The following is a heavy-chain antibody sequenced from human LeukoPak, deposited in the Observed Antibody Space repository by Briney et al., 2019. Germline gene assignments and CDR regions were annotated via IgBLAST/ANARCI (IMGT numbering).Heavy chain of an antibody. D-gene: IGHD2-2*01. CDR3: ARGQLGDIVVVPAAMFGFDP. CDR1: GYTFTSYD. V-gene: IGHV1-8*01. J-gene: IGHJ5*02. Sequence: ASVKVSCKASGYTFTSYDINWVRQATGQGLEWMRWMNPNSGNTGYAQKFQGRVTMTRNTSISTAYMELSSLRSEDTAVYYCARGQLGDIVVVPAAMFGFDPWRQRTLVTVSS. CDR2: MNPNSGNT.